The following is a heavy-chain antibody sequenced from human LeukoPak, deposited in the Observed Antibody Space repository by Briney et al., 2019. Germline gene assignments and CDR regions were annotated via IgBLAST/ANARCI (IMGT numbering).Heavy chain of an antibody. V-gene: IGHV3-48*03. CDR2: ISSSSSTI. J-gene: IGHJ4*02. D-gene: IGHD1-1*01. CDR1: GFTFRSYE. CDR3: ARDPAQRRHFDY. Sequence: GGSLRLSCAASGFTFRSYEMNWVRQAPGKGLEWVSYISSSSSTIYYSDSLKGRFTISRDNAKNSLYLQMNSLRAEDTAVYYCARDPAQRRHFDYWGQGTLVTVSS.